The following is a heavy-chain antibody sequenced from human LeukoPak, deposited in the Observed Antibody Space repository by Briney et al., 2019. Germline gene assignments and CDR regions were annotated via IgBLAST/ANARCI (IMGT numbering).Heavy chain of an antibody. CDR3: AKAVLLWFGELGYYFDY. CDR2: ISSNGGST. CDR1: GFTFSSYA. V-gene: IGHV3-64*01. Sequence: GGSLRLSCAASGFTFSSYAMHWVRQAPGKGLEYVSAISSNGGSTYYANSVKGRFTISRDNSKNTLYLQMGSLRAEDMAVYYCAKAVLLWFGELGYYFDYWGQGTLVTVSS. J-gene: IGHJ4*02. D-gene: IGHD3-10*01.